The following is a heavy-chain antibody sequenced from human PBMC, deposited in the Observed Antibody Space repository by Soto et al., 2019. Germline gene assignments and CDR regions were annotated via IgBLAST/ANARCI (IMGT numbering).Heavy chain of an antibody. CDR3: ARAPNRLGGFWFDP. J-gene: IGHJ5*02. CDR1: GFTFSNYA. D-gene: IGHD1-26*01. V-gene: IGHV3-30-3*01. Sequence: QVQLVESGEGVVQPGRSLRLSCAASGFTFSNYALHWVRQAPGKGLEWVALMSYDGTDKYYADSVKGRFTISRDNSKNTLYLQMSSLTVEDTAEYYCARAPNRLGGFWFDPWGQGTLVTVSS. CDR2: MSYDGTDK.